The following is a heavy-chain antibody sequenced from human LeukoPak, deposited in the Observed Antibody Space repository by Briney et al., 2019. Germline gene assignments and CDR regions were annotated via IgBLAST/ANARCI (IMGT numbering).Heavy chain of an antibody. J-gene: IGHJ6*04. V-gene: IGHV5-51*01. Sequence: GEPLKISCKGSGYSFTSYWIGWVRQMPGKGLEWMGIIYPGDSDTRYSPSSQGQVTISADKSISTAYLQWSSLKASDTAMYYCTTRMVYASNEPLAFDIWGKGTTVTVSS. D-gene: IGHD2-8*01. CDR2: IYPGDSDT. CDR3: TTRMVYASNEPLAFDI. CDR1: GYSFTSYW.